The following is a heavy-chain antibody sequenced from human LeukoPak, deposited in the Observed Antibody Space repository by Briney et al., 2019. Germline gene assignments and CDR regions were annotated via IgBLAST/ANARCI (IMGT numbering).Heavy chain of an antibody. CDR2: INPNSGGT. CDR1: GYTFTGYY. CDR3: ARQSSGWSYYYGMDV. J-gene: IGHJ6*02. D-gene: IGHD6-19*01. Sequence: GSVKVSSKASGYTFTGYYMHWVRQAPGQGLEWMGWINPNSGGTNYAQKFQGRGTMTRDTSISTAYMELSRLRSDDTAVYYCARQSSGWSYYYGMDVWGQGTTVTVSS. V-gene: IGHV1-2*02.